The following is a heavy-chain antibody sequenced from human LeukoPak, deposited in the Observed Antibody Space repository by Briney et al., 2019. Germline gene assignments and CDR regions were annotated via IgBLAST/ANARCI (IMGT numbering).Heavy chain of an antibody. J-gene: IGHJ3*01. CDR2: INYVGST. V-gene: IGHV4-34*01. CDR3: ASFYDVYEFDF. D-gene: IGHD3-16*01. CDR1: GGTFSAYF. Sequence: SSETLSLTCAVSGGTFSAYFWSWVRQAPGKGPEWIGEINYVGSTNYNPSLKDRVSISSDASKNQFYLELTSVTAADTAVYYCASFYDVYEFDFWGLGTMVTVSS.